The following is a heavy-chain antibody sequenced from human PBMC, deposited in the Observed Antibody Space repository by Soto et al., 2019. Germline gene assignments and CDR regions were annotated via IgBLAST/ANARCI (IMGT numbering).Heavy chain of an antibody. J-gene: IGHJ4*02. V-gene: IGHV1-3*05. D-gene: IGHD6-19*01. CDR3: ARAVAVPADFDY. CDR1: GYTFTGYA. CDR2: INAGNGNT. Sequence: QVQLVQSGAEEKKPGASVKVSCKASGYTFTGYAMHWVRQAPGQRLEWMGWINAGNGNTKYSQKFQDRVTITRDTSASASYMERSSLRSEDSAVYYCARAVAVPADFDYWGQGALVTVSA.